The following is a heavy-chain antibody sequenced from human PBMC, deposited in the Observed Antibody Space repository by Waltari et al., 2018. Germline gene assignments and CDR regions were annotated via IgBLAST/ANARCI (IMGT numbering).Heavy chain of an antibody. D-gene: IGHD2-8*02. CDR1: AFSFSATE. CDR3: ARDRAPGGKSLYFDV. J-gene: IGHJ4*02. CDR2: ITSSANAI. V-gene: IGHV3-48*03. Sequence: GPLAESGGDSVQPGGSLRLSCGASAFSFSATERTWVRQAPGKGLEGLACITSSANAIYYAASVKGCFTISRDNAKNSLYLQMNSLRADDTGLYYCARDRAPGGKSLYFDVWGQGTPVTVSS.